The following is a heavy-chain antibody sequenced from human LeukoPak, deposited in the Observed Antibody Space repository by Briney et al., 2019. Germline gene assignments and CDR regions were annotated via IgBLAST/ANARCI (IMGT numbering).Heavy chain of an antibody. J-gene: IGHJ3*02. CDR3: ARSESTRYYYDSSGRGAFDI. CDR1: GGSISSYY. V-gene: IGHV4-59*01. D-gene: IGHD3-22*01. CDR2: IYYSGST. Sequence: SETLSLTCTVSGGSISSYYWSWIRQPQGKGLEWIGYIYYSGSTNYNPSLKSRVTISVDTSKNQFSLKLSSVTAADTAVYYCARSESTRYYYDSSGRGAFDIWGQGTMVTVSS.